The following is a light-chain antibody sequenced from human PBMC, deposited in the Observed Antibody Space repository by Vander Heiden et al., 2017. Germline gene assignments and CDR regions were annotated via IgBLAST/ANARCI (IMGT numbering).Light chain of an antibody. CDR1: QSVTSNY. CDR3: QQDGSSPTWT. CDR2: GAT. J-gene: IGKJ1*01. Sequence: EIVLTQSPGTLSLSPGERATLSCRASQSVTSNYLAWYQEKPGQSPMLLIYGATTRANGNPDRFSGSGSGTYFRLTISRLEPEDFAVYYCQQDGSSPTWTFGQGTKVEIK. V-gene: IGKV3-20*01.